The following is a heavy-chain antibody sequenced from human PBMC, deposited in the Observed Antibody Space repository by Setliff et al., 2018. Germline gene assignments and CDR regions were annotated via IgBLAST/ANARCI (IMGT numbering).Heavy chain of an antibody. CDR1: GYTFTSYG. CDR3: AREGVDTRSSTDYRYYMDV. Sequence: GASVKVSCKASGYTFTSYGVNWVRQAPGQRLEWVGWISGYNGDTNYAQKFQGRVTMTTDRSTRTAYMELSSLRTEDTAVYYCAREGVDTRSSTDYRYYMDVWGKGTTVTVSS. CDR2: ISGYNGDT. V-gene: IGHV1-18*01. J-gene: IGHJ6*03. D-gene: IGHD5-18*01.